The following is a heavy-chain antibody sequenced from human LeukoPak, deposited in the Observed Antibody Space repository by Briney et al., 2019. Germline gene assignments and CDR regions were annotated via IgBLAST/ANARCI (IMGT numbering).Heavy chain of an antibody. J-gene: IGHJ4*02. CDR1: GFTFSSYG. CDR3: AKLGCSSTRCYINY. CDR2: ISYDGSNK. V-gene: IGHV3-30*18. D-gene: IGHD2-2*01. Sequence: PGRSLRLSCAASGFTFSSYGMHWVRQAPGKGLEWVAVISYDGSNKYYADSVKGRFTISRDNSKNTLYLQMNSLRVEDTAVYYCAKLGCSSTRCYINYWGQGTLVTVSS.